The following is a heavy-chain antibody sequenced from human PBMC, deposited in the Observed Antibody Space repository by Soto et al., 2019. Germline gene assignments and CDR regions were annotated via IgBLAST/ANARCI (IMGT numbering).Heavy chain of an antibody. CDR1: GGSISSSNW. J-gene: IGHJ4*02. Sequence: SETLSLTCAVSGGSISSSNWWSWVRQSPGKGLEWIGEIYHSGSTNYNPSLKSRVTISVDKSKNQFSLKLSSVTAADTAVYYCAGRIAAAGTYFDYWGQGTLVTVCS. V-gene: IGHV4-4*02. CDR3: AGRIAAAGTYFDY. CDR2: IYHSGST. D-gene: IGHD6-13*01.